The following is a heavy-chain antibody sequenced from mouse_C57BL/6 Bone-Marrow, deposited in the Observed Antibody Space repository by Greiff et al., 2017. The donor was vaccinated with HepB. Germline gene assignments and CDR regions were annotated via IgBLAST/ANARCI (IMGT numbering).Heavy chain of an antibody. CDR3: ARRALRPIFDY. J-gene: IGHJ2*01. CDR1: GYTFTSYW. Sequence: QVQLQQPGAELVRPGTSVKLSCKASGYTFTSYWMHWVKQRPGQGLEWIGVIDPSDSYTNYNQKFKGKATLTVDTSSSTAYMPLSSLTSEDSAVYYCARRALRPIFDYWGQGTTLTVSS. D-gene: IGHD3-2*02. CDR2: IDPSDSYT. V-gene: IGHV1-59*01.